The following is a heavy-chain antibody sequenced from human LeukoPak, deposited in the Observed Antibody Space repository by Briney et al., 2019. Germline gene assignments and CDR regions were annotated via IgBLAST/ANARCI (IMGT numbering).Heavy chain of an antibody. CDR2: IYYSGST. Sequence: SETLSLTCTVSGGSISSSSYYWGWIRQPPGKGLEWIGSIYYSGSTYYNPSLKSRVTISVDTSKNQFSLKLSSVTAADTAVYYCARVIDGYNWPYYYYYMDVWGKGTTVTVSS. CDR3: ARVIDGYNWPYYYYYMDV. D-gene: IGHD5-24*01. J-gene: IGHJ6*03. CDR1: GGSISSSSYY. V-gene: IGHV4-39*07.